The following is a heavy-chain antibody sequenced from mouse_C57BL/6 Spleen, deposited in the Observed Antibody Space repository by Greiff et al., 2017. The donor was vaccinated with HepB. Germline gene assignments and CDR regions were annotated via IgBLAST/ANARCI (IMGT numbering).Heavy chain of an antibody. CDR3: ARRSTMVTTHAMDY. J-gene: IGHJ4*01. V-gene: IGHV5-17*01. D-gene: IGHD2-2*01. CDR1: GFTFSDYG. CDR2: ISSGSSTI. Sequence: EVHLVESGGGLVKPGGSLKLSCAASGFTFSDYGMHWVRQAPEKGLEWVAYISSGSSTIYYADTVKGRFTISRDNAKNTLFLQMTSLRSEDTAMYYCARRSTMVTTHAMDYWGQGTSVTVSS.